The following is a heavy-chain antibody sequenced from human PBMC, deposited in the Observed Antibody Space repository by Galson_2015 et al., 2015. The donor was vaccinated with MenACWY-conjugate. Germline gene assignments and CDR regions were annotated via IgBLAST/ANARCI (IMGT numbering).Heavy chain of an antibody. CDR1: GFFFNTYW. J-gene: IGHJ4*02. V-gene: IGHV3-74*01. D-gene: IGHD1-26*01. CDR3: AKTRGASFYFDS. Sequence: SLRLSCAASGFFFNTYWMHWVRQAPGKGLVWVSRINPRGSSTTYADSVKDRFTISRDNAKNTLYLQMNSLRPEDTAVFYCAKTRGASFYFDSWGQGTLVTVSS. CDR2: INPRGSST.